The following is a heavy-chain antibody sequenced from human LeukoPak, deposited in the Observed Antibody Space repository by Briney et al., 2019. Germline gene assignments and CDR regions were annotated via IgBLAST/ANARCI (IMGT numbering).Heavy chain of an antibody. Sequence: GGSLRLSCAASGFTFSSYSMNWVRRAPGKGLEWVSSISSSSSYIYYADSVKGRFTISRDNAKNSLYLQMNSLRAEDTAVYYCARDLLGDTVTTRRCDYWGQGTLVTVSS. CDR3: ARDLLGDTVTTRRCDY. CDR2: ISSSSSYI. V-gene: IGHV3-21*01. CDR1: GFTFSSYS. D-gene: IGHD4-17*01. J-gene: IGHJ4*02.